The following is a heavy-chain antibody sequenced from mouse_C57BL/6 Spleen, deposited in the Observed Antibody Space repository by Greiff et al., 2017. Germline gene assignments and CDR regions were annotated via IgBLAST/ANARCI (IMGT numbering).Heavy chain of an antibody. V-gene: IGHV1-82*01. CDR2: IYPGDGDT. J-gene: IGHJ1*03. CDR1: GYAFSSSW. CDR3: AREIKYFDV. Sequence: QVQLQQSGPELVKPGASVKISCKASGYAFSSSWMNWVKQRPGKGLEWIGRIYPGDGDTNYNGKFKGKATLTADKSSSTAYMQLSSLTSEDSAVYFCAREIKYFDVWGTGTTVTVSS.